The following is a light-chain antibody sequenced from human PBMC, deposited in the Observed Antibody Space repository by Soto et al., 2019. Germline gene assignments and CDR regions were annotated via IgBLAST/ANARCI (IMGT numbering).Light chain of an antibody. CDR2: GAS. CDR1: QSVRSD. J-gene: IGKJ5*01. V-gene: IGKV3-15*01. Sequence: EIVMTQSPVTLSVSLGERATLSCRASQSVRSDLAWYQQTPGQAPRLLIYGASNRATGVPARFSGSGSGTEFTLTISSLQSEDFGVYYCQQYNNWPPIAFGQGTRLEIK. CDR3: QQYNNWPPIA.